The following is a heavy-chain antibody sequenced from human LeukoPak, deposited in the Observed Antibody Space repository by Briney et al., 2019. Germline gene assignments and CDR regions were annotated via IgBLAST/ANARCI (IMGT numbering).Heavy chain of an antibody. V-gene: IGHV3-66*04. CDR1: GFTFSSYW. J-gene: IGHJ3*02. CDR3: ARLNTADAFDI. Sequence: GGSLRLSCAASGFTFSSYWMSWVRQAPGKGLEWVSVIYSGGSTYYADSVKGRFTISRDNAKNSLYLQMNSLRAEDTAVYYCARLNTADAFDIWGQGTMVTVSS. CDR2: IYSGGST. D-gene: IGHD5-18*01.